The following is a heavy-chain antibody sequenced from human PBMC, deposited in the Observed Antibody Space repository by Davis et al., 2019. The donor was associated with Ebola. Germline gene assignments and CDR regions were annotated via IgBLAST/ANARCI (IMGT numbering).Heavy chain of an antibody. V-gene: IGHV1-69*13. D-gene: IGHD3-3*01. CDR1: GGTFSSYA. J-gene: IGHJ4*02. Sequence: SVKVSCKASGGTFSSYAISWVRQAPGQGLEWMGGIIPIFGTANYAQKFQGRVTITADESTSTAYMELSSLRSEDTAVYYCARVGDFWSDAEDYWGQGTLVTVSS. CDR3: ARVGDFWSDAEDY. CDR2: IIPIFGTA.